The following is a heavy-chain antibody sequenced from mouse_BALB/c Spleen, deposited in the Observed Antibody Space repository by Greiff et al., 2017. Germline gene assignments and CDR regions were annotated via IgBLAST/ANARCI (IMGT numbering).Heavy chain of an antibody. CDR2: IRLKSNNYAT. Sequence: DVKLQESGGGLVQPGGSMKLSCVASGFTFSNYWMNWVRQSPEKGLEWVAEIRLKSNNYATHYAESVKGRFTISRDDSKSSVYLQMNNLRAEDTGIYYCTRLPYYGRAWFAYWGQGTLVTVSA. J-gene: IGHJ3*01. CDR3: TRLPYYGRAWFAY. V-gene: IGHV6-6*02. D-gene: IGHD1-2*01. CDR1: GFTFSNYW.